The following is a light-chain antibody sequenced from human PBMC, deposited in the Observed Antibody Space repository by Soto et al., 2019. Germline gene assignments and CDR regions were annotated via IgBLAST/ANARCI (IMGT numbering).Light chain of an antibody. CDR2: AAS. CDR1: QGINND. J-gene: IGKJ1*01. CDR3: LHDYNYPRT. V-gene: IGKV1-6*01. Sequence: AIQMTQSPSSLSASVGARVTITCRASQGINNDLAWYQQKPGKAPKLLIYAASSLQSGVPSRFSGSGSGTDFALTISSLQPEDFATYFCLHDYNYPRTFGQGTKVE.